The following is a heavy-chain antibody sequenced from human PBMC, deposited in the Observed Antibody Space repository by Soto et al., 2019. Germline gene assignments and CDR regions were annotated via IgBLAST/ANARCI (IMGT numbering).Heavy chain of an antibody. Sequence: GGSLSLSWAASGFTFSSHSTNWVRQAPGKGLEWVSSISISSTYIYYADSLKGRFTISRDDAKNSLYLQMNSLRAEDTAVYYCARARYSSSWSHYYYGMDVWGQGTTVTVSS. CDR3: ARARYSSSWSHYYYGMDV. CDR2: ISISSTYI. CDR1: GFTFSSHS. J-gene: IGHJ6*02. D-gene: IGHD6-13*01. V-gene: IGHV3-21*01.